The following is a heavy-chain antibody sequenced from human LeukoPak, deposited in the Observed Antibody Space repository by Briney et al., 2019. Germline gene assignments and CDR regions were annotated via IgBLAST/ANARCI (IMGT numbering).Heavy chain of an antibody. Sequence: SETLPLTCTVSGGSISSYYWSWIRQPPGKGLEWIGYIYYSGSTNYNPSLKSRVTISVDTSKNQFSLKLSSVTAADTAVYYCARLIRYFDWFPFDYWGQGTLVTVSS. V-gene: IGHV4-59*08. D-gene: IGHD3-9*01. CDR1: GGSISSYY. J-gene: IGHJ4*02. CDR2: IYYSGST. CDR3: ARLIRYFDWFPFDY.